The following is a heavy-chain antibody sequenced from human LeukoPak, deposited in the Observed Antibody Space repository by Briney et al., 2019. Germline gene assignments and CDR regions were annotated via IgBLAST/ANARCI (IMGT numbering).Heavy chain of an antibody. CDR1: GFTFSSYG. D-gene: IGHD3-22*01. Sequence: PGGSLGLSCAASGFTFSSYGMHWVRQAPGKGLEWVAVIWYDGSNKYYADSVKGRFTISRDNSKNTLYLQMNSLRAEDTAVYYCARAAVIVVVISDYWGQGTLVTVSS. CDR3: ARAAVIVVVISDY. J-gene: IGHJ4*02. CDR2: IWYDGSNK. V-gene: IGHV3-33*01.